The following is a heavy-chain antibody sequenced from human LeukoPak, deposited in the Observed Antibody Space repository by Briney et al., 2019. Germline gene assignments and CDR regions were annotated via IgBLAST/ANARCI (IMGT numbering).Heavy chain of an antibody. J-gene: IGHJ5*02. CDR1: GFTFSSYG. CDR2: IWYDGSNK. D-gene: IGHD2-15*01. CDR3: AKDSYCSGGSCYPLYWFDP. V-gene: IGHV3-33*06. Sequence: GGSLRLSCAASGFTFSSYGMHWVRQAPGKGLEWVAVIWYDGSNKYYADSVRGRFTISRDNSKNTLYLQMNSLRAEDTAVYYCAKDSYCSGGSCYPLYWFDPWGQGTLVTVSS.